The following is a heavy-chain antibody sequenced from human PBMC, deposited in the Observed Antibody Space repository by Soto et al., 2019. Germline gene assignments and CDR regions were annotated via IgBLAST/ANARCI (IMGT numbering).Heavy chain of an antibody. Sequence: GGSLRLSCAASGFTLRSYGMHWVRQAPGKGLEWVAVIWYDGTNKYYADSVKGQFTISRDNSKNTLYLQMNSLRAGDTAVYYCAREGEHSSGWPDYWGQGTLVTVSS. V-gene: IGHV3-33*01. CDR1: GFTLRSYG. CDR3: AREGEHSSGWPDY. CDR2: IWYDGTNK. J-gene: IGHJ4*02. D-gene: IGHD6-19*01.